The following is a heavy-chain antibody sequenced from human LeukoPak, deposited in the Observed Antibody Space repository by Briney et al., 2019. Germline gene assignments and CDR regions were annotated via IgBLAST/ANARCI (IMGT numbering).Heavy chain of an antibody. Sequence: PSETLSLTCTVSGGSISSYYWGWIRQPPGKGLEWIGSIYYSGSTYYNPSLKSRVTISVDTSKNQFSLKLSSVTAADTAVYYCARRVGSLVRGAFDIWGQGTMVTVSS. CDR3: ARRVGSLVRGAFDI. CDR2: IYYSGST. D-gene: IGHD2-15*01. J-gene: IGHJ3*02. V-gene: IGHV4-39*01. CDR1: GGSISSYY.